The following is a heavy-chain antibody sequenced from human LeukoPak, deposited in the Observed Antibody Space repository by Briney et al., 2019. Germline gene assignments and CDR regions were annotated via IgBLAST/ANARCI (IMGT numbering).Heavy chain of an antibody. CDR2: INAGNGNT. CDR1: GYTFTSYA. CDR3: AREHDFLIDYSFDY. D-gene: IGHD3-3*01. Sequence: ASVKVSCKASGYTFTSYAIHWVRQAPGQRLEWMGWINAGNGNTKYSQKFQGRVTITRDTSANTAYVELSSLRSEDTAVYYCAREHDFLIDYSFDYWGQGTLVTVSS. V-gene: IGHV1-3*01. J-gene: IGHJ4*02.